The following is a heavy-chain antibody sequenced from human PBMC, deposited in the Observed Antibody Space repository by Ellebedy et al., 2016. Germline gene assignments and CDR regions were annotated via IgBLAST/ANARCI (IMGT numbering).Heavy chain of an antibody. J-gene: IGHJ6*03. CDR2: IIPIFGTA. Sequence: SVKVSCXASGYTFTGYYMHWVRQAPGQGLEWMGGIIPIFGTANYAQKFQGRVTITADESTSTAYMELSSLRSEDTAVYYCAKSASGYSALYYMDVWGKGTTVTVSS. V-gene: IGHV1-69*13. D-gene: IGHD3-3*01. CDR3: AKSASGYSALYYMDV. CDR1: GYTFTGYY.